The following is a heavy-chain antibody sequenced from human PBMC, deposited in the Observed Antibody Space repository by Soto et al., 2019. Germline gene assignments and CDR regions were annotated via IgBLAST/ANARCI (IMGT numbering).Heavy chain of an antibody. CDR1: GFTFDDNA. V-gene: IGHV3-9*01. CDR2: LNCKSDI. D-gene: IGHD6-6*01. Sequence: GGSLRLSSAVSGFTFDDNAMHWVRQAAEKGLEGVLGLNCKSDIVYADSVKGRFTISRDNAENSLYLQMKSLRGEDTALYYCARDLHKPSIAGPERGAFDIWGQGTMVTVSS. CDR3: ARDLHKPSIAGPERGAFDI. J-gene: IGHJ3*02.